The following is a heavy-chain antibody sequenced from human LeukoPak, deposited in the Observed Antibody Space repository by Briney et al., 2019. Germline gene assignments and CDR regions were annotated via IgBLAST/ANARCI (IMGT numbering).Heavy chain of an antibody. Sequence: SETLSLTCTVSGGSVSSHYWSWIRQPPGKGLEWIGYIYYSGSTNYNPSLKSRVTISVDTSKNQFSLNLSSVTAADTAGYYCAGGQGGGTVGLGWGYWGQGTLVTVSS. CDR2: IYYSGST. CDR3: AGGQGGGTVGLGWGY. J-gene: IGHJ4*02. CDR1: GGSVSSHY. D-gene: IGHD2-21*01. V-gene: IGHV4-59*02.